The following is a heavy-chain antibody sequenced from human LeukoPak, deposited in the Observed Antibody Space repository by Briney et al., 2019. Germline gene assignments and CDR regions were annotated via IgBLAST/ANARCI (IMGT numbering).Heavy chain of an antibody. D-gene: IGHD3-10*01. CDR1: GYTFTSYG. CDR2: ISAYNGNT. J-gene: IGHJ6*03. CDR3: ARGYYGSGSYYNSGYYYYYMDV. Sequence: ASVKVSCKASGYTFTSYGIRWVRQAPGQGLEWMGWISAYNGNTNYAQKLQGRVTMTTDTSTSTAYMELRSLRSDDTAVYYCARGYYGSGSYYNSGYYYYYMDVWGKGTTVTVSS. V-gene: IGHV1-18*01.